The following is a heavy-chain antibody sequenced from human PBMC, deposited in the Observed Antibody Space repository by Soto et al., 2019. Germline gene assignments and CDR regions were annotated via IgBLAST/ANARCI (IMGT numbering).Heavy chain of an antibody. D-gene: IGHD3-3*01. CDR2: ISAYNGNT. J-gene: IGHJ6*01. V-gene: IGHV1-18*01. CDR1: GYTFTSYG. CDR3: AIDLRGVRAADYYYYCRDV. Sequence: QVQLVQSGAEVKKHGASVKVSCKASGYTFTSYGITWVRQAPRQGLEWMGWISAYNGNTNYAQQLQGRVTTTTDTYASTAYMGLRSRRSDYTAVYSCAIDLRGVRAADYYYYCRDVCGQG.